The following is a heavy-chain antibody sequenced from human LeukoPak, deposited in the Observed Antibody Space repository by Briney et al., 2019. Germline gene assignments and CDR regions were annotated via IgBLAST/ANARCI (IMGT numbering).Heavy chain of an antibody. Sequence: PGGSLRLSCSASGFNFNTYTLTWVRQTPGKRPGWLSAITGGHGATYYADSVRGRFTITRDNSRNTFYLDMSGLRAEDTAVYYCARDRSTDAISEYWGQGTLVAVSS. J-gene: IGHJ4*02. D-gene: IGHD1-1*01. V-gene: IGHV3-23*01. CDR3: ARDRSTDAISEY. CDR2: ITGGHGAT. CDR1: GFNFNTYT.